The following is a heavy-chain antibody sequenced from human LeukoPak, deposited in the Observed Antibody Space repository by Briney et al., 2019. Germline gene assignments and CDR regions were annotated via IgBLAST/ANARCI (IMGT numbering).Heavy chain of an antibody. D-gene: IGHD5-18*01. CDR3: ARVGTAADAFDL. Sequence: PGGSLRLSCAASGFTFSTYSMNWLRLAPGKGLEWVSSISSDINHIHYADSVKGRFTISRDNAKNSLYLQMNSLRAEDTAVYYCARVGTAADAFDLWGQGTMVTVSS. CDR1: GFTFSTYS. J-gene: IGHJ3*01. V-gene: IGHV3-21*01. CDR2: ISSDINHI.